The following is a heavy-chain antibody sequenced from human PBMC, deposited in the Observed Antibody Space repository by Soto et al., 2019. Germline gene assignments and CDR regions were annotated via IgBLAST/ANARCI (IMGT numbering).Heavy chain of an antibody. CDR1: GGSISSYY. V-gene: IGHV4-59*01. J-gene: IGHJ3*02. Sequence: PSETLSLTCTVSGGSISSYYWSWIRQPPGKGLEWIGYIYYSGSTNYNPSLKSRVTISVDTSKNQFSLKLSSVTAADTAVYYCARRPVNVAGLYAFDIWGQGTMVTVSS. CDR2: IYYSGST. CDR3: ARRPVNVAGLYAFDI.